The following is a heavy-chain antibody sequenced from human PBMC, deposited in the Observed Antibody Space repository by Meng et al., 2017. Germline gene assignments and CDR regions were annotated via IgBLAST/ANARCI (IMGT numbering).Heavy chain of an antibody. CDR3: ARGDGYNYFYYYYGMDV. CDR1: GFIFSRYW. CDR2: IKQDGSEK. D-gene: IGHD5-24*01. Sequence: GQSLRLFYAASGFIFSRYWMSWVRQAQGKAREWVANIKQDGSEKYYVDSVKGRFTISRDNAKNSLYLQMNSLRAEDTAVYYCARGDGYNYFYYYYGMDVWGQGTTVTVSS. J-gene: IGHJ6*02. V-gene: IGHV3-7*01.